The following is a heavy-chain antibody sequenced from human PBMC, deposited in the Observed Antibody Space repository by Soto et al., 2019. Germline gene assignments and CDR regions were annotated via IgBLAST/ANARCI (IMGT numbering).Heavy chain of an antibody. Sequence: ASVKVSCKASGYTFTSYYMHWVRQAPGQGLEWMGIINPSGGSTSYAQKFQGRVTMTRDTSTSTVYMELSSLRSEDAAVYYCARDPRHSLAGTRYYFDYWGQGTLVTVS. J-gene: IGHJ4*02. CDR3: ARDPRHSLAGTRYYFDY. CDR1: GYTFTSYY. CDR2: INPSGGST. D-gene: IGHD6-19*01. V-gene: IGHV1-46*01.